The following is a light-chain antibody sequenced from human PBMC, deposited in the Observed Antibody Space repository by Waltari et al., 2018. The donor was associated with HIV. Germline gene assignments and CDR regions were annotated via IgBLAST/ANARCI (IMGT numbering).Light chain of an antibody. V-gene: IGLV1-51*01. Sequence: QSVLTQPSSVSAAPGQTVTIHCSGSDSHIGKDYVSWYQQLPGTAPKVLIYDNIHRPSGIPDRFSGSKSGTSATLGITGLQTGDEADYYCGTWDFSLSAYVFGTGTKVTVL. J-gene: IGLJ1*01. CDR3: GTWDFSLSAYV. CDR1: DSHIGKDY. CDR2: DNI.